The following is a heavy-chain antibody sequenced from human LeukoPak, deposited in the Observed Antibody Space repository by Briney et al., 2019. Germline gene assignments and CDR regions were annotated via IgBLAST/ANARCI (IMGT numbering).Heavy chain of an antibody. V-gene: IGHV3-43*02. D-gene: IGHD5-18*01. CDR3: AKDLGLDTAMVNFDY. CDR2: ISGDGGST. CDR1: GFTFDDYA. J-gene: IGHJ4*02. Sequence: TGGALRLSCAASGFTFDDYAMHWVRQAPGKGLEWVSLISGDGGSTYYVDSVKGRFTISRDNSKTSLYLQMNSLRTEDTALYYCAKDLGLDTAMVNFDYWGQGTLVTVSS.